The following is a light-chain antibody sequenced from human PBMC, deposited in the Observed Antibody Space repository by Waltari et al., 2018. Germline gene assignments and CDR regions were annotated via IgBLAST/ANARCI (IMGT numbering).Light chain of an antibody. V-gene: IGLV2-8*01. CDR1: STDVGAYKF. Sequence: QSALTQPPPASGSPGQSVTISCTGTSTDVGAYKFVPWYQQHPGKAPKLLIYEVSKRASGVPDRFSGSKSGNTASLTVSGLQAEDEADYYCASRGASKVFGGGTKLTVL. CDR3: ASRGASKV. J-gene: IGLJ2*01. CDR2: EVS.